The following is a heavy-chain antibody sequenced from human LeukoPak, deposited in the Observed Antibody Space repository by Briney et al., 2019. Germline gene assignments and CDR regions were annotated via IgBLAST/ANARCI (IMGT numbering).Heavy chain of an antibody. D-gene: IGHD3-10*01. CDR3: TRAGSGSSYDS. J-gene: IGHJ4*02. Sequence: PGGSLRLSCAASGFALRTYWMHWVRQAPGKGLVWVSLINSDGTSTIYADSVKGRFNISRDTAKNTRYLEMNRLRADDTAVYYCTRAGSGSSYDSWGQGTLVTVSS. V-gene: IGHV3-74*01. CDR2: INSDGTST. CDR1: GFALRTYW.